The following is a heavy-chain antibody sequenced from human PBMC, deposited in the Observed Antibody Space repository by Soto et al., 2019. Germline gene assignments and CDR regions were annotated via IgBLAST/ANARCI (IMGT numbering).Heavy chain of an antibody. CDR2: ISTYNGDT. V-gene: IGHV1-18*01. Sequence: ASVKVSCEASGYTFTSSGISWVRQAPGQGLEWMGWISTYNGDTNYAQKFQGRVTITRDTSASTAYMELSSLRSEDTAVYYCARDLGGWPDYWGQGTLVTVSS. CDR3: ARDLGGWPDY. J-gene: IGHJ4*02. D-gene: IGHD2-15*01. CDR1: GYTFTSSG.